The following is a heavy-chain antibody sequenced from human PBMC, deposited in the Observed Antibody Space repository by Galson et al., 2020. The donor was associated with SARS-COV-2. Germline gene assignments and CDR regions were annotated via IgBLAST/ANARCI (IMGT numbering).Heavy chain of an antibody. V-gene: IGHV1-24*01. Sequence: GESLQISCKVSGYTLTELSMHWVRQAPGKGLEWLGGFDPDDGETIYAQKFQGRVTMTEDTSTDTAYMELSRLRSENTAVYYCATGAAMVLENWFDPWGQGTLVTVSS. CDR1: GYTLTELS. D-gene: IGHD2-2*01. CDR2: FDPDDGET. CDR3: ATGAAMVLENWFDP. J-gene: IGHJ5*02.